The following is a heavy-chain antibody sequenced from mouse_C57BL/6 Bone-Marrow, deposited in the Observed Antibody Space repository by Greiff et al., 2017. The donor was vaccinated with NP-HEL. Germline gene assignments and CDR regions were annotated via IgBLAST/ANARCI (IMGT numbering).Heavy chain of an antibody. D-gene: IGHD2-2*01. CDR1: GYTFTSYW. CDR2: IDPSDSYT. J-gene: IGHJ1*03. CDR3: AGYDYWYFDV. Sequence: QVHVKQPGAELVKPGASVKLSCKASGYTFTSYWMQWVKQRPGQGLEWIGEIDPSDSYTNYNQKFKGKATLTVDTSSSTAYMQLSSLTSEDSAVYYCAGYDYWYFDVWGTGTTVTVSS. V-gene: IGHV1-50*01.